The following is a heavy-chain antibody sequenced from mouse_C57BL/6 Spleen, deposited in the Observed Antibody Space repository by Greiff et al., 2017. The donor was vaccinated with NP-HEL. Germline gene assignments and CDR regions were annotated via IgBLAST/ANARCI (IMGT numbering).Heavy chain of an antibody. D-gene: IGHD2-4*01. J-gene: IGHJ4*01. CDR2: IYPGSGNT. CDR3: ARYYDYDGAMDY. CDR1: GYTFTDYY. V-gene: IGHV1-76*01. Sequence: QVQLQQSGAELVRPGASVKLSCKASGYTFTDYYINWVKQRPGQGLEWIARIYPGSGNTYYNEKFKGKATLTAEKSSSTAYMQLSSLTSEDSAVYFCARYYDYDGAMDYWGQGTSVTVSS.